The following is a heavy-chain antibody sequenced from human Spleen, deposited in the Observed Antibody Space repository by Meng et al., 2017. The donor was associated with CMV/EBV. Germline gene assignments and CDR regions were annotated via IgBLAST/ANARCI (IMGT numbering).Heavy chain of an antibody. CDR1: GFTVSTTY. D-gene: IGHD3-3*01. Sequence: GGSLRLSCAVSGFTVSTTYMSWVRQAPGKGLEWVANIKEDGSEKYYVDSAKGRFTISRDNAKNSLYLNMNGLRAEDTSVYYCARRFDFWSGYGDYWGQGILVTVSS. V-gene: IGHV3-7*01. J-gene: IGHJ4*02. CDR2: IKEDGSEK. CDR3: ARRFDFWSGYGDY.